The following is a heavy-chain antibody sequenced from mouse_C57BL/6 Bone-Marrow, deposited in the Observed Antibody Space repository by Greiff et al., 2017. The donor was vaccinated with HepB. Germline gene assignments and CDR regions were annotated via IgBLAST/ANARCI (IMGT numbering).Heavy chain of an antibody. V-gene: IGHV5-4*03. D-gene: IGHD1-1*01. J-gene: IGHJ4*01. CDR2: ISDGGSYT. CDR3: ARVVYYGDYAMDY. CDR1: GFTFSSYA. Sequence: EVKVVESGGGLVKPGGSLKLSCAASGFTFSSYAMSWVRQTPEKRLEWVATISDGGSYTYYPDNVKGRFTISRDNAKNNLYLQMSHLKSEDTAMYYCARVVYYGDYAMDYWGQGTSVTVSS.